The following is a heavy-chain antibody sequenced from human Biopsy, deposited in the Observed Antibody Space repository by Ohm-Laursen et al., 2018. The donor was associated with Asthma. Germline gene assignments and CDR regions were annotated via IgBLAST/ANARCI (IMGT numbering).Heavy chain of an antibody. Sequence: GASVRVSCKAPGGTLSNFAISWVQQAPGQGLEWLGGIMTVFGTTNYAQKFQGRVTITADESTSTAYMEVTSLRSEDTAIYYCARCQVGYSSGWSLLLKKIYYSGMDVWGQGTAVTVSS. V-gene: IGHV1-69*13. CDR3: ARCQVGYSSGWSLLLKKIYYSGMDV. J-gene: IGHJ6*02. CDR2: IMTVFGTT. CDR1: GGTLSNFA. D-gene: IGHD6-19*01.